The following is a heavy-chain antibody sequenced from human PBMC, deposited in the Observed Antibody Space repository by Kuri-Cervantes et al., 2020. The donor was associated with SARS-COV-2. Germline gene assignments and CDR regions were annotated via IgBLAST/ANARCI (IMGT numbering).Heavy chain of an antibody. CDR2: IGTAGDP. J-gene: IGHJ4*02. V-gene: IGHV3-13*05. Sequence: GESLKISCASSGFTFTSYDMHWVRQATGKGLEWVSAIGTAGDPYYPGSVRGRFTISRENAKNSLYLQMNSLRAEDTAVYYCAKVFPPNGILAAGHDYWGQGTLVTVSS. CDR3: AKVFPPNGILAAGHDY. CDR1: GFTFTSYD. D-gene: IGHD6-13*01.